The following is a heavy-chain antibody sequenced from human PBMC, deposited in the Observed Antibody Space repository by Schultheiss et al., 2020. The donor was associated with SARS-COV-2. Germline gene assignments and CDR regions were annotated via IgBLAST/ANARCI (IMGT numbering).Heavy chain of an antibody. Sequence: GESLKISCAASGFTFSSYAMHWVRQAPGKGLEWVAVISYDGSNKYYADSVKGRFTISRDNAKNSLYLQMNSLRAEDTALYYCAAFGIQLWTHFDYWGQGTLVTVSS. CDR2: ISYDGSNK. CDR3: AAFGIQLWTHFDY. CDR1: GFTFSSYA. V-gene: IGHV3-30*04. D-gene: IGHD5-18*01. J-gene: IGHJ4*02.